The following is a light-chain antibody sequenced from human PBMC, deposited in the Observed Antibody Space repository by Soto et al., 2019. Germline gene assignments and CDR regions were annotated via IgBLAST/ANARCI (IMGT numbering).Light chain of an antibody. J-gene: IGLJ1*01. V-gene: IGLV2-23*01. CDR1: SGFHGSFSL. CDR2: EGH. CDR3: CLYIGATCYV. Sequence: QSVLAQPASGTGPPGQSITISCTGTSGFHGSFSLGSWYQEHPGKAPKFMISEGHRRPSCVPDRFSGSTSVNSASLTISGLQADDEADYYCCLYIGATCYVFGTGTTFTVL.